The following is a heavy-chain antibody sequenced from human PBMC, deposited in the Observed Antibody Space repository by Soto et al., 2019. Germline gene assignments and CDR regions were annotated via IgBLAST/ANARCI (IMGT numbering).Heavy chain of an antibody. J-gene: IGHJ3*01. V-gene: IGHV3-53*01. CDR2: LYDVDGS. Sequence: DVQLVESGGGLIQPGESLRLSCAAFGLTISGQNYVAWVRHAPGKGLEWVSALYDVDGSFYADSVKCRFTTASDSSKTTVYLQMNDLRPDDTAVYYCATWHEREHAYDVWCQGTTVTVSS. D-gene: IGHD1-1*01. CDR3: ATWHEREHAYDV. CDR1: GLTISGQNY.